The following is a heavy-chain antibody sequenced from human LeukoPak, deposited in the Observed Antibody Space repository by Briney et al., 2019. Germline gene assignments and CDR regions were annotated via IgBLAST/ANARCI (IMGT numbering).Heavy chain of an antibody. CDR1: GFTFSNYS. J-gene: IGHJ4*02. D-gene: IGHD3-22*01. CDR3: ARGLYYYDSSGYYGDEGY. CDR2: ISPSSHYI. Sequence: GGSLRLSCAGSGFTFSNYSINWVRQAPGKGLEWVSSISPSSHYIYYADSVRGRFTISRDNARNSLYLQMNSLRAEDTAVYYCARGLYYYDSSGYYGDEGYWGQGTLVTVSS. V-gene: IGHV3-21*01.